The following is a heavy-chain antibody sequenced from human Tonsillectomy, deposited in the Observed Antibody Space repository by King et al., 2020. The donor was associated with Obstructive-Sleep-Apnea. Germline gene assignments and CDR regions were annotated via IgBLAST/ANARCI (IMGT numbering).Heavy chain of an antibody. V-gene: IGHV4-34*01. CDR2: INQCGST. Sequence: VQLQQWGAGLLKPSETLSLTCAVYGGSFSGYYWSWIRQTPGKGLEWIGEINQCGSTNYNPSLKSRVTMSVDTSKNLFSLKLSSVTAADTAVYYCARGSGYVDYWGQGTLVTVSS. D-gene: IGHD1-26*01. J-gene: IGHJ4*02. CDR3: ARGSGYVDY. CDR1: GGSFSGYY.